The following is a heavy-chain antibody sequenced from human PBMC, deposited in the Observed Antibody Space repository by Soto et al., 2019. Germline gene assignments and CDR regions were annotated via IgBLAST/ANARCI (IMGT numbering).Heavy chain of an antibody. V-gene: IGHV5-51*01. Sequence: PXESLNISCKGSGYSFTSYWIGWVRQMPGKGLEWMGIIYPGDSDTRYSPSFQGQVTISADKSISTAYLQWSSLKASDTAMYYCARRGSRQLWLHYYGMDVWGQGTTVTVSS. CDR2: IYPGDSDT. CDR3: ARRGSRQLWLHYYGMDV. J-gene: IGHJ6*02. D-gene: IGHD5-18*01. CDR1: GYSFTSYW.